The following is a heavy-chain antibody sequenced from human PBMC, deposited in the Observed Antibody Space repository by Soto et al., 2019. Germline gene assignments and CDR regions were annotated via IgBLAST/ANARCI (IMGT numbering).Heavy chain of an antibody. Sequence: QVQLQESGPGLVKPSETLSLTCTVSGASISSYYWSWIRQSPQKGLECIGYVHYSGSTNYRPSLKSRVTMSVDRAKNQFSLKLPSVTAADTAVYYCARDNGSGRYRGTYVDWGQGILVTVSS. J-gene: IGHJ4*02. D-gene: IGHD3-10*01. CDR2: VHYSGST. CDR3: ARDNGSGRYRGTYVD. CDR1: GASISSYY. V-gene: IGHV4-59*12.